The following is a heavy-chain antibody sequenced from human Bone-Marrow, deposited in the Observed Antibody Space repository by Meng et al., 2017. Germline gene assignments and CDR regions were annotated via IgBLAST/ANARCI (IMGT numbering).Heavy chain of an antibody. V-gene: IGHV3-7*01. J-gene: IGHJ4*02. CDR2: IKQDGSDK. CDR3: ARLIVGSVKGYYFDY. Sequence: LSLTCAASGFTFSSYSMNWVRQAPGKGLEWVAHIKQDGSDKYSVDSVEGRFTISRDNAKNSMALQINSLGAEDTAVYYCARLIVGSVKGYYFDYWGQGTLVTVSS. D-gene: IGHD1-26*01. CDR1: GFTFSSYS.